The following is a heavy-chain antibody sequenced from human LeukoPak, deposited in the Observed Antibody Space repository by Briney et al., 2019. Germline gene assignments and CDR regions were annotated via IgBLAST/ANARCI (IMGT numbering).Heavy chain of an antibody. J-gene: IGHJ4*02. Sequence: SETLSLTCAVYGGSFSDYYWSWIRQPPGKGLEWIGEINHSGSTNYNPSLKSRVTISVDTSKNQFSLKLSSVTAADTAVYYCARGRSTARWLGSYFDYWGQGTLVTVSS. V-gene: IGHV4-34*01. D-gene: IGHD6-19*01. CDR1: GGSFSDYY. CDR3: ARGRSTARWLGSYFDY. CDR2: INHSGST.